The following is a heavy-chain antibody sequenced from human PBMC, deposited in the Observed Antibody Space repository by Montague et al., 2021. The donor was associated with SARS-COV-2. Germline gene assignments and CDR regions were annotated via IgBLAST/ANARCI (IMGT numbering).Heavy chain of an antibody. CDR3: AHWGGLGAI. Sequence: SETLSLTCTVSGDSVNNNKNYWGWIRQPPGKGLEWIGSNYHDGSTYYNPSLWSRITMSVDTAKNQFSLRLTAVTAADTAVYYCAHWGGLGAIWGQGTLVTVSS. V-gene: IGHV4-39*01. CDR2: NYHDGST. D-gene: IGHD7-27*01. CDR1: GDSVNNNKNY. J-gene: IGHJ1*01.